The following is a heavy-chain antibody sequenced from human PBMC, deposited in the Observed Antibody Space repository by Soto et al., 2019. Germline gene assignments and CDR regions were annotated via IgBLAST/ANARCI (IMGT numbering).Heavy chain of an antibody. D-gene: IGHD3-10*01. CDR2: IYTSGST. V-gene: IGHV4-4*07. CDR1: GGSISSYY. J-gene: IGHJ6*02. CDR3: ARDALFYGSGTKGRRYYYYGMDV. Sequence: TSETLSLTCTVSGGSISSYYWSWIRQPAGKGLEWIGRIYTSGSTNYNPSLKSRVTMSVDTSKNQFSLKLSSVTAADTAVYYCARDALFYGSGTKGRRYYYYGMDVWGQGTTVTVSS.